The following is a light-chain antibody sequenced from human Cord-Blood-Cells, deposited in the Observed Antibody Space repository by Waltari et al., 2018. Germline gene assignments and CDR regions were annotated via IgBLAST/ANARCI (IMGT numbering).Light chain of an antibody. Sequence: DIQMTQSPSSLSASVGDRVTITCQAGQDISNYLNWYHQKQGKAPKLLIYDASNLETGVPPRFSGGGSGTNVSFTIISMQPEDIVTEYCQQYDDLLIFTFGPGTKVDIK. CDR2: DAS. J-gene: IGKJ3*01. V-gene: IGKV1-33*01. CDR3: QQYDDLLIFT. CDR1: QDISNY.